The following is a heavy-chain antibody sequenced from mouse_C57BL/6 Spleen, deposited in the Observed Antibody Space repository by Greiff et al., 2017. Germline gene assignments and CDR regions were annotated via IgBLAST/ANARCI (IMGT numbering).Heavy chain of an antibody. V-gene: IGHV1-74*01. J-gene: IGHJ4*01. CDR3: AFPTGILYAMDY. CDR1: GYTFTSYW. CDR2: IHPSDSDT. Sequence: VQLQQPGAELVKPGASVKVSCKASGYTFTSYWMHWVKQRPGQGLEWIGRIHPSDSDTNYNQKFKGKATLTVDKSSSTAYMQLSNLTSVDSAVYYCAFPTGILYAMDYWGQGTSVTVSS.